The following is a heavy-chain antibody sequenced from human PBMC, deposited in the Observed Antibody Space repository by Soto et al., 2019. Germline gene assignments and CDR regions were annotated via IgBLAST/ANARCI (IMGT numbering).Heavy chain of an antibody. V-gene: IGHV3-64*01. Sequence: EVQLVESGGGLVQPGGSLRLSCAASGFTFSSYAMHWVRQAPGKGLEYVSAISSNRGSTDYPNSVNGRFTISRDNSKNTLYLQMGSLRAEDMAVYYCARDMSFYGDLTFFDYWGQGTLVTVSS. CDR3: ARDMSFYGDLTFFDY. D-gene: IGHD4-17*01. CDR2: ISSNRGST. CDR1: GFTFSSYA. J-gene: IGHJ4*02.